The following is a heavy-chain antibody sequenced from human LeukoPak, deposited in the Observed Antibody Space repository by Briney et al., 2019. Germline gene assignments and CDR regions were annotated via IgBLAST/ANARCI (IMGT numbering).Heavy chain of an antibody. CDR3: ARGVPITMIVVTNTKGGGDAFDT. CDR1: GGSISSGGYS. Sequence: PSQTLSLTRAVSGGSISSGGYSWSWIRQPPGKGLEWIGYIYHSGSTYYNPSLKSRVTISVDRSKNQFSLKLSSVTAADTAVYYCARGVPITMIVVTNTKGGGDAFDTWGQGTMVTVSS. CDR2: IYHSGST. D-gene: IGHD3-22*01. J-gene: IGHJ3*02. V-gene: IGHV4-30-2*01.